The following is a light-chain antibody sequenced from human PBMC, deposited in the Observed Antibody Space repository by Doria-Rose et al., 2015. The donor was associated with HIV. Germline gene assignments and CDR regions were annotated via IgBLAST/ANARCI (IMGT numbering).Light chain of an antibody. CDR2: EVN. V-gene: IGLV2-8*03. J-gene: IGLJ2*01. CDR3: SSYAGSNVI. Sequence: TISCTGTSSDVGGYNYVSWYQQLPGKAPKLMIYEVNKRPSGVPDRFFGSKSGNTASLTVSGLQAEDEANYYCSSYAGSNVIFGGGTKLTVL. CDR1: SSDVGGYNY.